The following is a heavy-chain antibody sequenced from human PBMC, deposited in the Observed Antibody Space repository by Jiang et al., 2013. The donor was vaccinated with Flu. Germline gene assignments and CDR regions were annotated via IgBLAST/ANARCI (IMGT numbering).Heavy chain of an antibody. D-gene: IGHD6-19*01. Sequence: LLKPSETLSLTCTVSGGSISSYYWSWIRQPPGKGLEWIAYIHNSGSTNYNPSLESRVTISIDTSKNQFSLKLSSVTAADTAVYYCARVGPVTGTKGWGYFDYWGQGTLVTVSS. V-gene: IGHV4-59*01. CDR2: IHNSGST. CDR1: GGSISSYY. J-gene: IGHJ4*02. CDR3: ARVGPVTGTKGWGYFDY.